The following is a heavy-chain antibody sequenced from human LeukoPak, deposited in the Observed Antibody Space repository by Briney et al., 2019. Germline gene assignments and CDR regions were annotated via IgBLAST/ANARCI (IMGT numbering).Heavy chain of an antibody. CDR3: ARGAIGAAGRFEH. J-gene: IGHJ4*02. V-gene: IGHV3-66*01. CDR2: IYSGGTT. CDR1: GFSVSDIY. Sequence: GGSLRLSCEASGFSVSDIYMNWVRQAPGKGLEWVSVIYSGGTTFYADFVKGRFTISRDNLKNTLYLQLNSLRVEDTAVYYCARGAIGAAGRFEHWGQGTLVTVSS. D-gene: IGHD6-13*01.